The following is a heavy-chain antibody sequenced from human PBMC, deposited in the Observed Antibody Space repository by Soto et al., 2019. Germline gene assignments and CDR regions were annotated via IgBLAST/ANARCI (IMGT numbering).Heavy chain of an antibody. CDR3: ARGLGRSSGWYGRGFGMDV. CDR2: INHSGST. V-gene: IGHV4-34*01. J-gene: IGHJ6*02. D-gene: IGHD6-19*01. CDR1: GGSFSGYY. Sequence: SETLSLTCAVYGGSFSGYYWSWIRQPPGKGLEWIGEINHSGSTNYNPSLKSRVTISVDTSKNQFSLKLSSVTAADTAAYYCARGLGRSSGWYGRGFGMDVWGQGTTVTVSS.